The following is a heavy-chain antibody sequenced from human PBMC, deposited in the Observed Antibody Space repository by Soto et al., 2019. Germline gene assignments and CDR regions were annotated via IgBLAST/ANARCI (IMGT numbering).Heavy chain of an antibody. CDR1: DYSISTGYF. D-gene: IGHD4-17*01. CDR3: ARITYGYNYFDY. Sequence: SETLSLTCSVSDYSISTGYFWGWIRQPPGKGLEWVGCISHSGTTHYNTSLKSRVTISIDTSENQFSLKLSSVTAADAAVYYCARITYGYNYFDYCGRGTQVTVSS. J-gene: IGHJ4*02. CDR2: ISHSGTT. V-gene: IGHV4-38-2*01.